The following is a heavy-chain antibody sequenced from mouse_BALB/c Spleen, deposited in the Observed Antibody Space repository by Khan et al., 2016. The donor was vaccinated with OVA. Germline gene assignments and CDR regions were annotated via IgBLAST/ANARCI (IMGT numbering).Heavy chain of an antibody. CDR1: GFTFSTYG. V-gene: IGHV5-6*01. J-gene: IGHJ3*01. Sequence: EVELVESGGDVVKPGGSLKLSCAASGFTFSTYGMSWVRQTPDKRLEWVATVSTGGHYTYYPDTVKGRFTISRDNAKNTLYPQMSSLKSEDTAMFYCARLAYYYDSEGFAYWGQGTLVTVSA. CDR3: ARLAYYYDSEGFAY. D-gene: IGHD1-1*01. CDR2: VSTGGHYT.